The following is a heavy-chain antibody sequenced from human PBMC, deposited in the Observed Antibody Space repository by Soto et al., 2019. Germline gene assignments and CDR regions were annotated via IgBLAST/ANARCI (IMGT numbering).Heavy chain of an antibody. V-gene: IGHV3-15*07. D-gene: IGHD3-16*01. CDR2: IKSKIDGGTT. Sequence: GGSLRLSCADSGFTFTHAWINWVRQAPGKGLEWVGRIKSKIDGGTTDFAAPVKGRFAISRDDSKNMVYLQMNSLEIEYTAIYYLTPDSSIIIVIVRLGYWGHRTVVTVTS. CDR1: GFTFTHAW. CDR3: TPDSSIIIVIVRLGY. J-gene: IGHJ4*01.